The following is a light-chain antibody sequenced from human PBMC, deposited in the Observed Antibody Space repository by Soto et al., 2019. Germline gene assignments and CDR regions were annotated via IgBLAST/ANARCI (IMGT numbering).Light chain of an antibody. Sequence: QSALTQPRSVSGSPGQSITLSCDGSTSDVGAYNLVSWYQQHPGEAPKLMIYDVIKRPSGVPYRFSGSKSGNTASLTISGLRADDEADYYCISYTGSSTSYVFGSGTKLTVL. CDR3: ISYTGSSTSYV. CDR2: DVI. J-gene: IGLJ1*01. V-gene: IGLV2-11*01. CDR1: TSDVGAYNL.